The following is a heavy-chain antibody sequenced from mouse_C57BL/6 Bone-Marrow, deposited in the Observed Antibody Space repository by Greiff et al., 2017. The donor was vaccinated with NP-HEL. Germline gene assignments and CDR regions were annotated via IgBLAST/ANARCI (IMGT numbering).Heavy chain of an antibody. CDR3: ARDTDGYYGEDY. CDR1: GFTFSSYA. J-gene: IGHJ4*01. V-gene: IGHV5-4*01. D-gene: IGHD2-3*01. CDR2: ISDGGSYT. Sequence: DVQLVESGGGLVKPGGSLKLSCAASGFTFSSYAMSWVRQTPEKRLEWVATISDGGSYTYYPDNVKGRFTISRDNAENNLYLQMSHLKSEDTAMYYCARDTDGYYGEDYWGQGTSVTVSS.